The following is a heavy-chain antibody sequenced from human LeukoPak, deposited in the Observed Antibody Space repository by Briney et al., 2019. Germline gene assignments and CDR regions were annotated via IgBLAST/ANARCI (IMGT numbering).Heavy chain of an antibody. CDR3: ARDGRQDSSGYYYIY. D-gene: IGHD3-22*01. CDR1: GFTFSSYS. J-gene: IGHJ4*02. CDR2: ISSSSYI. V-gene: IGHV3-21*01. Sequence: PGGSLRLSCAASGFTFSSYSMNWVRQAPGKGLEWVSSISSSSYIYYADSVKGRFTISRDNAKNSLYLQMNSLGTEDTAVYYCARDGRQDSSGYYYIYWGQGTLVTVSS.